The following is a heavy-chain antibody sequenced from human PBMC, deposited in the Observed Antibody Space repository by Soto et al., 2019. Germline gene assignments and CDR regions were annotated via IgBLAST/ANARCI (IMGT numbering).Heavy chain of an antibody. J-gene: IGHJ4*02. Sequence: PLETLSLTCSVSGASISSGDYSWTWIRQPPGRGLEWIGYIYHSGNTYYNPSLKSRVTISVVRSKNQFFLDLNYVTAADTAVYYCARFGHSGGYFPSYFDSWGQGTLVTVSS. CDR2: IYHSGNT. V-gene: IGHV4-30-2*01. CDR3: ARFGHSGGYFPSYFDS. D-gene: IGHD3-22*01. CDR1: GASISSGDYS.